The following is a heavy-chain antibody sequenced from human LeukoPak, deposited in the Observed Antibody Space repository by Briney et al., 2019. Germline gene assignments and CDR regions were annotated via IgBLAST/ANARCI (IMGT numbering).Heavy chain of an antibody. CDR2: ISSSSSYI. CDR1: GFTFSNYS. Sequence: GGSLRLSCAASGFTFSNYSMNWVRQAPGKGLEWVSSISSSSSYIYYADSVKGRFTISRDNAKNSLYLQMNSLRAEDTAVYYCARDLGYSSGPNYWGQGTRVTVSS. J-gene: IGHJ4*02. V-gene: IGHV3-21*01. D-gene: IGHD6-19*01. CDR3: ARDLGYSSGPNY.